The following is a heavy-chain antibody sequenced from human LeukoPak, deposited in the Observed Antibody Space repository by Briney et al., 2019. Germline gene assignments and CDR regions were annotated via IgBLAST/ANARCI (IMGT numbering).Heavy chain of an antibody. J-gene: IGHJ4*02. V-gene: IGHV4-31*03. CDR2: IYYSGST. D-gene: IGHD3-22*01. CDR1: GGSISSGGYY. Sequence: SKTLSLTCTVSGGSISSGGYYWSWIRQHPGKGLEWIGYIYYSGSTYYNPSLKSRVTISVDTSKNQFSLKLSSVTAADTAVYYCARERDYYDSSAIDYWGQGTLVTVSS. CDR3: ARERDYYDSSAIDY.